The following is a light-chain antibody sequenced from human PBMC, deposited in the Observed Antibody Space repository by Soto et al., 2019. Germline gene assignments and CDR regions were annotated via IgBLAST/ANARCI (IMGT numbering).Light chain of an antibody. CDR2: KIS. Sequence: GLPRLHFSSLVPLGKPAPFSCGLGKSSVTGVGAPSLGWLQQRQGQPPRLLIYKISNRFSGVPDRFSGSGAGTEFTLKISRVEAEDVGVYYCMQATQFPWTSGQGTNVEIK. CDR3: MQATQFPWT. CDR1: KSSVTGVGAPS. V-gene: IGKV2-24*01. J-gene: IGKJ1*01.